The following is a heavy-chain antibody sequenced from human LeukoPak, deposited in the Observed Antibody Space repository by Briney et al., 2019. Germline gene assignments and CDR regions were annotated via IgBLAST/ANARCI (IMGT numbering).Heavy chain of an antibody. CDR3: ARGRYSGYDSEFDY. J-gene: IGHJ4*02. CDR1: GYTFTSYD. D-gene: IGHD5-12*01. CDR2: MNPNSGNT. Sequence: ASVKVSCKASGYTFTSYDINWVRQATGQGLEWMGWMNPNSGNTGYAQKFQGRVTMTRNTSISTAYMELSSLRPEDTAVYYCARGRYSGYDSEFDYWGQGTLVTVSS. V-gene: IGHV1-8*01.